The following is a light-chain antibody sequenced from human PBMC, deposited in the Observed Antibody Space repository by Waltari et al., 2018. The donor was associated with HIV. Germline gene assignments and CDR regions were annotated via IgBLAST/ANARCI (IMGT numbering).Light chain of an antibody. J-gene: IGLJ3*02. Sequence: LTQPPSVSASPGQKVTISCSASSTILGGGFVSWYQHLPGSAPRLLIYHNTKRPSWISDRFSGSKSGTSATLGITGLQTGDEADYYCGTWDSSVGAGVFGGGTRLTVL. CDR2: HNT. CDR3: GTWDSSVGAGV. V-gene: IGLV1-51*01. CDR1: STILGGGF.